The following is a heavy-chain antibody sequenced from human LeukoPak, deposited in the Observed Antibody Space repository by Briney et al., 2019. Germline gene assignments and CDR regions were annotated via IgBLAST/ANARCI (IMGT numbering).Heavy chain of an antibody. CDR2: INPSDDST. V-gene: IGHV1-46*02. CDR3: ARAYYESSAYRHAVYFDY. J-gene: IGHJ4*02. D-gene: IGHD3-22*01. Sequence: ASVKVSCKASGYTFNSSYMHWVRQATGQGLEWMGIINPSDDSTRYAQKFQGRVTMTKATSTNTVYMHLSSMSSDDTAVYYCARAYYESSAYRHAVYFDYWGQGTLVTVSS. CDR1: GYTFNSSY.